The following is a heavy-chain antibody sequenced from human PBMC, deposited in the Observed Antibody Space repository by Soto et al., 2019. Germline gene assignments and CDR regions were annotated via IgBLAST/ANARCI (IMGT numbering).Heavy chain of an antibody. D-gene: IGHD6-6*01. CDR3: ARSQIRARPARYYYYYMDV. J-gene: IGHJ6*03. Sequence: QVQLVQSGAEVKKPGASVKVSCKASGYTFTSYGISWVRQAPGQGLEWMGWISAYNGNTNYAQKLQGRVTMTTDTSTSTAYMELRSLRADDTAVYYCARSQIRARPARYYYYYMDVWGKGTTVTVSS. CDR2: ISAYNGNT. V-gene: IGHV1-18*01. CDR1: GYTFTSYG.